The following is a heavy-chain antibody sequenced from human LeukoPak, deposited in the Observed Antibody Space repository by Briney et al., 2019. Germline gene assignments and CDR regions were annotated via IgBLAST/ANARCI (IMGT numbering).Heavy chain of an antibody. V-gene: IGHV3-23*01. Sequence: GGSLRLSCAGTGVTLSSYAMSWVRQAPGKGLEWVSAISGSGDSTYYGDSVKGRFTISRDNSKNTLYLQMNSLRAEDTAVYYCAKTRPLDSSSWSHGDYWGQGTLVTVSS. CDR2: ISGSGDST. CDR1: GVTLSSYA. J-gene: IGHJ4*02. D-gene: IGHD6-13*01. CDR3: AKTRPLDSSSWSHGDY.